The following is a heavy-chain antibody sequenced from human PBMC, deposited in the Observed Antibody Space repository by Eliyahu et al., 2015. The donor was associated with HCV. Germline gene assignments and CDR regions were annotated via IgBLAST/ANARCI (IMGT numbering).Heavy chain of an antibody. V-gene: IGHV3-48*01. CDR2: ISSSSSTI. CDR3: ARDLGYSGYDSYFDY. Sequence: EVQLVESGGGLVQPGGSLRLSCAASGFTFSXYSMNWVPPGSGEGVGWVSYISSSSSTIYYADSVKGRFTISRDNAKNSLYLQMNSLRAEDTAVYYCARDLGYSGYDSYFDYWGQGTLVTVSS. D-gene: IGHD5-12*01. J-gene: IGHJ4*02. CDR1: GFTFSXYS.